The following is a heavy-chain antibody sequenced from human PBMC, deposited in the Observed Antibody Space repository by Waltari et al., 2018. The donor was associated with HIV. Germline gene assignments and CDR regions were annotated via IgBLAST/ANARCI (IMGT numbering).Heavy chain of an antibody. CDR3: ARDVDGSH. Sequence: EVQLVESGGGLVQPGGSLRLTCAASGFIFSNHWMNWVRQAPGKGLEWVANTKQDGSEKNYLDSVKGRFTISRDNAKNSLFLQMNDLSAEDTAVYYCARDVDGSHWGQGTLVTVSS. D-gene: IGHD6-13*01. CDR1: GFIFSNHW. J-gene: IGHJ4*02. CDR2: TKQDGSEK. V-gene: IGHV3-7*01.